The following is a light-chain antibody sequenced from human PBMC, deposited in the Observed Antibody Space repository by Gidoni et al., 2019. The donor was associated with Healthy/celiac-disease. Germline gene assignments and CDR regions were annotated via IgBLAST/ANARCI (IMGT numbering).Light chain of an antibody. CDR3: QSYDSSLSGVV. V-gene: IGLV1-40*01. CDR2: GNS. Sequence: QPVLPQPPSVPGAPGQRVTISCTGSSSNIGAGYDVHWSQQLPGTAPKLPIYGNSNRPSGVPDRFSGSKSGTSASLAITGLQAEDEADYYCQSYDSSLSGVVFGGGTKLTVL. CDR1: SSNIGAGYD. J-gene: IGLJ2*01.